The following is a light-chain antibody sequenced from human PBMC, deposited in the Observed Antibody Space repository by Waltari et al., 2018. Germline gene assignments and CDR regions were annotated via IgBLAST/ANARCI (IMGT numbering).Light chain of an antibody. Sequence: QSVLTQPPSVSGAPGQTVTISCTGAFSNIGAGHAVHWYQRLPGAAPKLLIHKNNNLSSGVPARFSGSRSGASASLIIAGLQSEDEADYYCQSYDNKLKVFGSGTKVNVL. CDR2: KNN. V-gene: IGLV1-40*03. CDR3: QSYDNKLKV. CDR1: FSNIGAGHA. J-gene: IGLJ6*01.